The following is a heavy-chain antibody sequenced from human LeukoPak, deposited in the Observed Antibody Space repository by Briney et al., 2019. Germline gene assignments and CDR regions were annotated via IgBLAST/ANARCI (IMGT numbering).Heavy chain of an antibody. V-gene: IGHV4-34*01. CDR1: GGSFSGYY. D-gene: IGHD2-15*01. J-gene: IGHJ3*02. Sequence: SETLSLTCAVYGGSFSGYYWSWIRQPPGKGLEWIGEINHRGSTNYNPSLKSRVTISVDTSKNQFSLKLSSVTAADTAVYYCARAMDIVVVVAATPPAFDIWGQGTMVTVSS. CDR2: INHRGST. CDR3: ARAMDIVVVVAATPPAFDI.